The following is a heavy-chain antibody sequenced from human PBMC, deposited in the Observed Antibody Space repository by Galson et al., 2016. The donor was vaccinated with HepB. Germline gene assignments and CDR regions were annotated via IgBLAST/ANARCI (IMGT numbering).Heavy chain of an antibody. V-gene: IGHV3-30-3*01. D-gene: IGHD3-10*01. J-gene: IGHJ4*02. CDR2: ISYDGSNK. Sequence: SLRLSCAASGFTFSSYVMHWVRQAPGKGLEWVAVISYDGSNKYYADSVKGRFTISRDNSKNTLYLQMNSLRAEDTAVYYCAKSPYYYGSGTYYNSPVFDYWGQGTLVTVSS. CDR3: AKSPYYYGSGTYYNSPVFDY. CDR1: GFTFSSYV.